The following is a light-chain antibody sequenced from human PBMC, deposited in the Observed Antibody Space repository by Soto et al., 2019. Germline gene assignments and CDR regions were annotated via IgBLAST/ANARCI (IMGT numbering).Light chain of an antibody. V-gene: IGKV1-5*01. CDR1: QTTSSW. J-gene: IGKJ2*01. CDR2: DTS. CDR3: QQYNSFPFT. Sequence: DIQSTQSPSTLSASVGDRVIITCRSSQTTSSWLAWYQQKPGEAPNLLIYDTSSLRSGVPSRFSGSGPGTEFTLTISSLQPDDFATYYCQQYNSFPFTFGQGTKVDIK.